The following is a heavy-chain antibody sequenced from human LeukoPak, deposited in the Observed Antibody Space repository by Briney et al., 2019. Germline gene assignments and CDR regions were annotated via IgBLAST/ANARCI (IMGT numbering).Heavy chain of an antibody. Sequence: SETLSLTCAVYGGSFSGYYWSWIRQPPGKGLEWIGKINHSGSTNYNPSLKSRVTISVDTSKNQFSLKLSSVTAADTAVYYCARGMGQLLYGGRYYYWGQGTLVTVSS. J-gene: IGHJ4*02. V-gene: IGHV4-34*01. CDR2: INHSGST. CDR1: GGSFSGYY. CDR3: ARGMGQLLYGGRYYY. D-gene: IGHD2-2*02.